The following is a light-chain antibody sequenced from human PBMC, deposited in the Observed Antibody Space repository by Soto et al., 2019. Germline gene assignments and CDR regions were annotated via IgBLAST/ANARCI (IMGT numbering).Light chain of an antibody. CDR3: QQYGSSPWT. J-gene: IGKJ1*01. V-gene: IGKV3-20*01. CDR1: ESVSSSY. CDR2: GAS. Sequence: EIVLTPPPGTLSLSPGERATLSCRASESVSSSYLAWYQQKPGQAPRPLIYGASSRAIGIPDRFSGSGSGTDFTLTISRLEPEDFAVYYCQQYGSSPWTFGQGTKVDIK.